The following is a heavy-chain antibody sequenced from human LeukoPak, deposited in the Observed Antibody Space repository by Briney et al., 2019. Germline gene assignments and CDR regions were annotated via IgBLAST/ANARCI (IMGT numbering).Heavy chain of an antibody. CDR1: GFTFSSYE. CDR2: ISSRGSTI. V-gene: IGHV3-48*03. CDR3: ARTKWLEAIDY. J-gene: IGHJ4*02. D-gene: IGHD6-19*01. Sequence: GGSLRLSCAASGFTFSSYEMNWVRQAPGKGLEWVSYISSRGSTIYYADSVKGRFTISRDNAKSSLYLQMNSLRAEDTAVYYCARTKWLEAIDYWGQGTLVTVSS.